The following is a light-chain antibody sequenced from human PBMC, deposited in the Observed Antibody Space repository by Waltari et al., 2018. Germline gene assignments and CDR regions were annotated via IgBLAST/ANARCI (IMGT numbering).Light chain of an antibody. Sequence: EIVLTQSPATLSLSPGERATLSCRASQSVSSYLAWYQQKPGQAPRLLIYDASNRATGIPARFSGSGSGTDFTLTISSLEPEDFALYYCQQRSSWTPHTFGQGARLEIK. CDR1: QSVSSY. J-gene: IGKJ2*01. CDR3: QQRSSWTPHT. V-gene: IGKV3-11*01. CDR2: DAS.